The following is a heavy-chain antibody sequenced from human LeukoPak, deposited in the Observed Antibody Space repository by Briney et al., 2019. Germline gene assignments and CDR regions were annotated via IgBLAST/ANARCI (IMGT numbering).Heavy chain of an antibody. V-gene: IGHV5-51*01. D-gene: IGHD2-15*01. CDR1: GYTFTNYW. Sequence: RESLKISCKGSGYTFTNYWIGWVRQMPGKGLEWVGILYPGESDARYSPHCKGRVTMSSDKSRSTAYLKWSSLKASDTAIYYCARQVPGCSGGSCYSGSFDPWGQGTLVIVSS. CDR3: ARQVPGCSGGSCYSGSFDP. J-gene: IGHJ5*02. CDR2: LYPGESDA.